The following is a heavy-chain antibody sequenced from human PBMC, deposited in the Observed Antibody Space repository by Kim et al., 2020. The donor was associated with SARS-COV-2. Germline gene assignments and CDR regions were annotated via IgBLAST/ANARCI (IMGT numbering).Heavy chain of an antibody. Sequence: SETLSLTCSVSGDSLRTSDYYWGWIRQPPGKGLEWIGNINYSGSINYNPSLESRVTISVDTSKNQFSMKLSSVTAADTAVYYCARGGRYCGSWGRGTLVTVSS. CDR2: INYSGSI. CDR3: ARGGRYCGS. V-gene: IGHV4-39*07. J-gene: IGHJ4*02. D-gene: IGHD2-21*01. CDR1: GDSLRTSDYY.